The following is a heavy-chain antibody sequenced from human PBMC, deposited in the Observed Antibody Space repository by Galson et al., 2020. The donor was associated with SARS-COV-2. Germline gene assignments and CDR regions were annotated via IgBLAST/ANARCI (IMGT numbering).Heavy chain of an antibody. V-gene: IGHV5-10-1*01. D-gene: IGHD2-2*01. J-gene: IGHJ4*02. CDR2: IDPSDSYT. Sequence: KIGESLKISCKGSGYSFTSYWISWVRQMPGKGLEWMGRIDPSDSYTNYSPSFQGHVTISADKSISTAYLQWSSLKASDTAMYYCARITIYCSSTSCQYYFDYWGQGTLVTVSS. CDR1: GYSFTSYW. CDR3: ARITIYCSSTSCQYYFDY.